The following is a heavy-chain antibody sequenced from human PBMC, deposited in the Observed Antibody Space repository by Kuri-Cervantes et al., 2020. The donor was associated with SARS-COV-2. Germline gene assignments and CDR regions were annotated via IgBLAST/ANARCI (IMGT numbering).Heavy chain of an antibody. J-gene: IGHJ4*02. CDR2: IYYSGST. V-gene: IGHV4-39*07. CDR3: ARFFLWSFDY. CDR1: GGSISSSSYY. D-gene: IGHD2/OR15-2a*01. Sequence: SETLSLTCTASGGSISSSSYYWGWIRQPPGKGLEWIGSIYYSGSTYYNPSLKSRVTMSVDTSKNQFSLKLSSVTAADTAVYYCARFFLWSFDYWGQGTLVTVSS.